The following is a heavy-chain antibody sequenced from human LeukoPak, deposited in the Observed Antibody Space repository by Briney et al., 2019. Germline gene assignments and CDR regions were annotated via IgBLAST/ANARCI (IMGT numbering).Heavy chain of an antibody. CDR2: VSHSGST. D-gene: IGHD4-17*01. Sequence: PSETLSLTCTVSGYSISSDYYWGWIRQPPGKGLEWIASVSHSGSTYYNPSLKSRVTISVDTSKNQFSLKLSSVTAADTAVYYCARGDYAEEIFDYWGQGTLVTVSS. J-gene: IGHJ4*02. CDR3: ARGDYAEEIFDY. V-gene: IGHV4-38-2*02. CDR1: GYSISSDYY.